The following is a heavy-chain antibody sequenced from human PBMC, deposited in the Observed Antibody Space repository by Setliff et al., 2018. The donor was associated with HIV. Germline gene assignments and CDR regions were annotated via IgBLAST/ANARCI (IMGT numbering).Heavy chain of an antibody. V-gene: IGHV4-31*03. J-gene: IGHJ6*03. CDR2: IYYSGGT. CDR1: GGSISSGGYY. Sequence: KALETLSLTCTVSGGSISSGGYYWSWIRQHPGKGLEWIGYIYYSGGTYYNPSLKSRVTISVDTSKNQFSLKLSSVTAADTAVYYCARVPTNPDFYYYYMDVWGKGTTVTVSS. CDR3: ARVPTNPDFYYYYMDV.